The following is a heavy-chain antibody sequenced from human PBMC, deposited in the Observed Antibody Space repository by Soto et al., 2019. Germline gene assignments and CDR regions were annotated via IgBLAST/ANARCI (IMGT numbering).Heavy chain of an antibody. CDR2: IYTSGST. CDR1: GVSISSYY. CDR3: AKNLPRTGRFDF. V-gene: IGHV4-4*08. J-gene: IGHJ4*02. Sequence: SATLSLTCPFAGVSISSYYLILIRQPPGKGLEWVGSIYTSGSTHYNPSLKSRVTISVDRSKNQFSLQMSSVTAADTAVYYCAKNLPRTGRFDFWGQGSVVTFSS.